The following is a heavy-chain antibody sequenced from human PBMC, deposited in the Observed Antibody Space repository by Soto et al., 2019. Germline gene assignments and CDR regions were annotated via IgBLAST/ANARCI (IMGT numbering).Heavy chain of an antibody. V-gene: IGHV4-59*01. D-gene: IGHD4-17*01. Sequence: QVQLQESGPGLVKPSETLSLTCTVSGGSITGYYWSWIRQPPGKGLEWIGYIYYSGGTNYNPSLKSRVTISVDTSKNQFSLKLSSVTAADTAVYYCARGYGDYVLDYWGQGTLVTVSS. CDR3: ARGYGDYVLDY. J-gene: IGHJ4*02. CDR2: IYYSGGT. CDR1: GGSITGYY.